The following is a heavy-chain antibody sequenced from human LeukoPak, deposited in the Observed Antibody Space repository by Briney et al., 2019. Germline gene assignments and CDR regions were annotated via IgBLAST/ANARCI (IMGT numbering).Heavy chain of an antibody. J-gene: IGHJ3*02. CDR3: ARAAAAPDAFGI. CDR2: ISSSSSYI. CDR1: GFTFSSYS. Sequence: GGSLRLPCAASGFTFSSYSMNWVRQAPGKGLEWVSSISSSSSYIYYADSVKGRFTISRDNAKNSLYLQMNSLRAEDTAVYYCARAAAAPDAFGIWGQGTMVTVSS. V-gene: IGHV3-21*01. D-gene: IGHD6-25*01.